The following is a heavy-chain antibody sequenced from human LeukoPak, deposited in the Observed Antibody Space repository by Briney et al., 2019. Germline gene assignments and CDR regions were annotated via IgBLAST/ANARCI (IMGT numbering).Heavy chain of an antibody. Sequence: ASVKVSCTASGYTFTSYYMHWVRQAPGQGLEWMGIINPSGGSTSYAQKFQGRVTMTRDTSTSTVYMELSSLRSEDTAVYYCARDLVVEVHSHRRLPFGYWGQGTLVTVSS. CDR1: GYTFTSYY. V-gene: IGHV1-46*01. D-gene: IGHD2-15*01. CDR2: INPSGGST. J-gene: IGHJ4*02. CDR3: ARDLVVEVHSHRRLPFGY.